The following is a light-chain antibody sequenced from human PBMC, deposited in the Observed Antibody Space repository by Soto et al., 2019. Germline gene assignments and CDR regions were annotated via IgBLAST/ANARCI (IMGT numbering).Light chain of an antibody. CDR1: QSVSSY. CDR2: DAS. J-gene: IGKJ5*01. Sequence: EIVLTQSPATLSLSPGERATLSCRASQSVSSYLAWYQQKPGQAPRLLIYDASNRATGIPARFSGSGSGTDFTLTISSLEPEDFAVYYCQQYGYSPITFGQGTRLE. CDR3: QQYGYSPIT. V-gene: IGKV3-11*01.